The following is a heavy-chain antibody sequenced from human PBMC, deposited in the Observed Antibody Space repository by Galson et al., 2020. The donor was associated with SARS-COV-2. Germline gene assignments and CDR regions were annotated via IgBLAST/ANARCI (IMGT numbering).Heavy chain of an antibody. CDR1: GYSHTSYW. CDR2: IYPGESDT. CDR3: ATMGGSSWYPQGAFDI. Sequence: GESLKIYCKCSGYSHTSYWLRLVRQMPGKSLEWMVIIYPGESDTRYSPSFQGQVTISADKSISTAYLQWSSLKVSDTAMYFCATMGGSSWYPQGAFDIWGHGTMVTVSS. V-gene: IGHV5-51*01. D-gene: IGHD6-13*01. J-gene: IGHJ3*02.